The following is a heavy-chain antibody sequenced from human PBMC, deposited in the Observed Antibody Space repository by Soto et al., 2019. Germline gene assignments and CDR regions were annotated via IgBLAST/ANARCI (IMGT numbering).Heavy chain of an antibody. CDR1: GKSLSGYY. J-gene: IGHJ4*02. D-gene: IGHD1-26*01. CDR3: ARHHVRGRTIAGAAEF. Sequence: PSETLSLTFAVYGKSLSGYYWSWIRQPPGKALEWIGEINHSGNTNYNPSLKSRVTISVDTSKNQLFLNLSSVTAADTAMYYCARHHVRGRTIAGAAEFWRQGTLITVSS. V-gene: IGHV4-34*01. CDR2: INHSGNT.